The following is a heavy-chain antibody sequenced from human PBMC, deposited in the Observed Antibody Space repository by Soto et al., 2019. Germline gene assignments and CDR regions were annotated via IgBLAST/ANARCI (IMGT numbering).Heavy chain of an antibody. V-gene: IGHV3-48*02. J-gene: IGHJ4*02. D-gene: IGHD3-3*01. CDR2: ISSSSSTI. CDR1: GFTFSSYS. Sequence: GGSLRLSCAASGFTFSSYSMNWVRQAPGKGLEWVSYISSSSSTIYYADSVKGRFTISRDNAKNSLYLQMNSLRDEDTAVYYGARDTSRDDFWSPPGSAYWGQGTLVTVSS. CDR3: ARDTSRDDFWSPPGSAY.